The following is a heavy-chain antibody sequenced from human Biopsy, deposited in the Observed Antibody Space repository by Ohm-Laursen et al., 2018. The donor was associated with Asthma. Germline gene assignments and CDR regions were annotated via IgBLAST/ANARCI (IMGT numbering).Heavy chain of an antibody. CDR3: ARLIPGNSDY. CDR2: ISSSSSPI. V-gene: IGHV3-48*01. J-gene: IGHJ4*02. Sequence: GSLRLYCTATGITLSSFSMNWVRQAPGRGLEWVSYISSSSSPIYYADSVKGRFTISRDNAKNSLFLQMNSLRAEDTAVYYCARLIPGNSDYWGQGTLVTVSS. D-gene: IGHD2-21*01. CDR1: GITLSSFS.